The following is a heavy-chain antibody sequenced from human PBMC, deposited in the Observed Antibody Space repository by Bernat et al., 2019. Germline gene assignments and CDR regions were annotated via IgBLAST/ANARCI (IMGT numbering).Heavy chain of an antibody. CDR1: GFTFSNYW. Sequence: EVQLVESGGGLVQPGGSLRLSCAASGFTFSNYWMHWVRQVPGKGLVWVSRINSDGSTTNYADSVKGRFTISRDNDKNTLFVQMNSLRADDTAVYYCAREGRDGYNYDYWGQGTLVTVSS. J-gene: IGHJ4*02. CDR3: AREGRDGYNYDY. V-gene: IGHV3-74*01. D-gene: IGHD5-24*01. CDR2: INSDGSTT.